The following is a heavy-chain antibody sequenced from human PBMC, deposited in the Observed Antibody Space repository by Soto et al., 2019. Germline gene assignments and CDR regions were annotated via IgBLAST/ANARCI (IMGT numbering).Heavy chain of an antibody. Sequence: QVQLQESGPGLVKPSQTLSLTCTVSGGSITSSGYYWSWIRQHPGEGLEWIGFTYNCGSTSYNPSLKTRVSTPARPSLNQFSLSLKSVTAAARAVDHGARGGGSTKVDYWGQGTLVTVSP. CDR3: ARGGGSTKVDY. V-gene: IGHV4-31*03. CDR2: TYNCGST. J-gene: IGHJ4*02. CDR1: GGSITSSGYY. D-gene: IGHD2-2*01.